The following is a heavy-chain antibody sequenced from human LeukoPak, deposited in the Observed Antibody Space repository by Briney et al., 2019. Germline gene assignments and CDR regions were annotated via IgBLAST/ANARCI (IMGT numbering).Heavy chain of an antibody. Sequence: PSETLSLTCTVSGGSISSYYWSWIRQPPGKGLEWIGYIYYSGSTNYNPSLKSRVTISVDTSKNQFSLKLSSVTAADTAVYYCARRKGHSLGWFDPWGQGTLVTVSS. CDR2: IYYSGST. CDR1: GGSISSYY. J-gene: IGHJ5*02. CDR3: ARRKGHSLGWFDP. V-gene: IGHV4-59*01.